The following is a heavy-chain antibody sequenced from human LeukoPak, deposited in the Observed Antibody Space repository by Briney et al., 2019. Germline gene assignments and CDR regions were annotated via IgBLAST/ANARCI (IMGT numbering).Heavy chain of an antibody. CDR3: ARGTTGRYNWFDP. J-gene: IGHJ5*02. CDR2: IYSGGST. V-gene: IGHV3-53*01. D-gene: IGHD1-1*01. Sequence: GGSLRLSCAASGFTVSSNYMSWVRQAPGKGLEWVSVIYSGGSTYYADSVEGRFTISRDNSKNTLYLQMNSLRAEDTAVYYCARGTTGRYNWFDPWGQGTLVTVSS. CDR1: GFTVSSNY.